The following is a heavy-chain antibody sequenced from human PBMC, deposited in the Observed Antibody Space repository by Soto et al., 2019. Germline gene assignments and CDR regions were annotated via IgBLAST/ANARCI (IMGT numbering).Heavy chain of an antibody. CDR1: GFTFSSYG. D-gene: IGHD2-2*01. Sequence: QVQLVESGGRVVQPGRSLRLSCAASGFTFSSYGMHWVRQAPGKGLEWVAVISYGGSNKYYADSVKGRFTISRDNSKNTLYLQMNNLRAEDTAVYYCAKDNCISTSCYRLYNWFDPWGQGTLVTVSS. V-gene: IGHV3-30*18. J-gene: IGHJ5*02. CDR2: ISYGGSNK. CDR3: AKDNCISTSCYRLYNWFDP.